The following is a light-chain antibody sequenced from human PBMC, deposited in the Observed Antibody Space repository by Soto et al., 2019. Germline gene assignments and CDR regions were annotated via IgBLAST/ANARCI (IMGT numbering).Light chain of an antibody. CDR3: QQSYSIPWT. Sequence: DIQMTQSPSSLSASVVDRVTITFRASQSISSYLNWYQQKPGKAPKVLIYAASSLQSGIPSRFSGSGSGTDFTLTISSLQPEDFATYYCQQSYSIPWTFGQGTKVDIK. CDR1: QSISSY. J-gene: IGKJ1*01. CDR2: AAS. V-gene: IGKV1-39*01.